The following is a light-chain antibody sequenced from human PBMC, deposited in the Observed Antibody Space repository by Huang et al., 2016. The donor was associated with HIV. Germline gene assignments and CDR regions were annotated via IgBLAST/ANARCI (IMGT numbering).Light chain of an antibody. V-gene: IGKV4-1*01. J-gene: IGKJ1*01. Sequence: DIVMTQSPDSLAVSLGERATIHCKCSQRFQHSSNNRNYLAWYQQKPGQPPKLLIYWASTREFGVPDRFTGGGSGTDFTLTISSLQAEDGAVYYCQQYYTTPPWTFGQGTKVEIK. CDR3: QQYYTTPPWT. CDR1: QRFQHSSNNRNY. CDR2: WAS.